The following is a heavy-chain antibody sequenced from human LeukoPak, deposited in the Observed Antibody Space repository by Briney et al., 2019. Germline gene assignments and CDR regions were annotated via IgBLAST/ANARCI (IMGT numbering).Heavy chain of an antibody. CDR2: INPNSGGT. Sequence: ASVKVSCKASGYTFTSYYMNWVRQAPGQGLEWMGWINPNSGGTNYAQKFQGRVTMTRDTSISTAYMELSRLRSDDTAVYYCARSAQPSYGSVSYPNPLFDYWGQGTLVTVSS. J-gene: IGHJ4*02. CDR3: ARSAQPSYGSVSYPNPLFDY. V-gene: IGHV1-2*02. CDR1: GYTFTSYY. D-gene: IGHD3-10*01.